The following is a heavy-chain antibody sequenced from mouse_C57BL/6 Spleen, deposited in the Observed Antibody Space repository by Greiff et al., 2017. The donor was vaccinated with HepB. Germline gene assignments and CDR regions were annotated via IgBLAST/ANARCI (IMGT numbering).Heavy chain of an antibody. CDR1: GYTFTDYE. V-gene: IGHV1-15*01. CDR3: TRSGGYYGYFDV. Sequence: QVQLKQSGAELVRPGASVTLSCKASGYTFTDYEMHWVKQTPVHGLEWIGAIDPETGGTVYNQKFKGKAILTADKSSSTAYMELRSLTSEDSAVYYCTRSGGYYGYFDVWGTGTTVTVSS. D-gene: IGHD2-2*01. CDR2: IDPETGGT. J-gene: IGHJ1*03.